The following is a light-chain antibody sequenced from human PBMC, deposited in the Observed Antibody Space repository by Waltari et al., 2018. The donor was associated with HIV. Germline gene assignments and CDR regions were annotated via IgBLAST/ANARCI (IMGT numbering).Light chain of an antibody. J-gene: IGLJ3*02. CDR3: GTWDSSLSAWV. V-gene: IGLV1-51*01. CDR2: DNN. CDR1: SPNIGNTY. Sequence: QSVLTQPPSVSAAPGQKVTISCSGSSPNIGNTYVSWYQQLPGTAPKLLIYDNNNRPSGIPDRFSGSESGTSATLGITGLQTGDEADYYCGTWDSSLSAWVFGGGTKLTVL.